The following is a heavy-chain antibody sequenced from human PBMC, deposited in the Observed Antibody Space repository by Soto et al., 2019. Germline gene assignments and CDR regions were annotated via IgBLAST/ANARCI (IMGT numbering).Heavy chain of an antibody. J-gene: IGHJ4*02. CDR2: INAGNGNT. V-gene: IGHV1-3*01. Sequence: ASVKVSCKASGYTLTSYAMHWVRQAPGQRLEWMGWINAGNGNTKYSQKFQGRVTITRDTSASTAYMELSSLRSEDTAVYYCARILGYCSGGTCDYWGQGTLVTVSS. CDR1: GYTLTSYA. D-gene: IGHD2-15*01. CDR3: ARILGYCSGGTCDY.